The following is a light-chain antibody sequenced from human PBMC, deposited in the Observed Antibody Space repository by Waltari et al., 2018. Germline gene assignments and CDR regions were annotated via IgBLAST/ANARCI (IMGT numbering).Light chain of an antibody. Sequence: EIVLTQSPATLSLSPGERATLSCGASQSVSSSYLAWYQQNPGLAPRLLIYDTSSRATGIPDRFSGSVSGTDFTLTISRLEPEDFAVYYCQQYGSSPITFGQGTRLEIK. V-gene: IGKV3D-20*01. CDR3: QQYGSSPIT. J-gene: IGKJ5*01. CDR1: QSVSSSY. CDR2: DTS.